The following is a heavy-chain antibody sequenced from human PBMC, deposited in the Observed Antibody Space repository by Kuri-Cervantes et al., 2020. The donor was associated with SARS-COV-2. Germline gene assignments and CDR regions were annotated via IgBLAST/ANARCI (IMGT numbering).Heavy chain of an antibody. D-gene: IGHD6-6*01. CDR2: ISVTASTI. Sequence: GGSLRLSCEGSGFTFHTYEMNWVRQAPGKGLERISYISVTASTIYYADSVKGRFTVSRDNAKNSLYLQMNSLRAEDTAVYYCAIGDSSSPHDAFDIWGQGTMVTVSS. J-gene: IGHJ3*02. V-gene: IGHV3-48*03. CDR3: AIGDSSSPHDAFDI. CDR1: GFTFHTYE.